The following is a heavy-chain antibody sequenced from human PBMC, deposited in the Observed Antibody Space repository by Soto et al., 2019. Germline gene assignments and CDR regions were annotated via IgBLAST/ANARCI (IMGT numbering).Heavy chain of an antibody. V-gene: IGHV3-49*03. CDR1: GFTFGDYA. CDR2: IRSKAYGGTT. Sequence: PGGSLRLSCTASGFTFGDYAMSWFRQAPGKGLEWVGFIRSKAYGGTTEYAASVKGRFTISRDDSKSIAYLQMNSLKTEDTAVYYCTRDMFITIFGVVITEYGMDVWGQGTTVTVSS. D-gene: IGHD3-3*01. J-gene: IGHJ6*02. CDR3: TRDMFITIFGVVITEYGMDV.